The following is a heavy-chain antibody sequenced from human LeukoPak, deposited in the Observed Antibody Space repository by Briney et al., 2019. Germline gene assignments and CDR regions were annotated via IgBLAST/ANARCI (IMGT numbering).Heavy chain of an antibody. D-gene: IGHD3-3*01. V-gene: IGHV4-34*01. CDR3: ARAPPGITIFGVVKLDPYYYMDV. CDR1: GGSFSGYY. J-gene: IGHJ6*03. CDR2: INHSGST. Sequence: SETLSLTCAVYGGSFSGYYWSWIRQPPGKWLEWIGEINHSGSTNYNPSLKSRVTISVDTSKNQFSLKLSSVTAADTAVYYCARAPPGITIFGVVKLDPYYYMDVWGKGTTVTVSS.